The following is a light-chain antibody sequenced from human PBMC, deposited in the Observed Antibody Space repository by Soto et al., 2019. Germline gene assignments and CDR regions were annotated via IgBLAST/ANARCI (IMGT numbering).Light chain of an antibody. Sequence: DIQMTQSPSAQSASVGDTVTITCRASQNIRSHLNWYQQKPGKAPKLLIYAASSLQSGVPSRFSGSGSGTDFTLTISSLQPEDFATYYCQQSYSTPPGFGQGTRLEIK. CDR3: QQSYSTPPG. V-gene: IGKV1-39*01. CDR1: QNIRSH. CDR2: AAS. J-gene: IGKJ5*01.